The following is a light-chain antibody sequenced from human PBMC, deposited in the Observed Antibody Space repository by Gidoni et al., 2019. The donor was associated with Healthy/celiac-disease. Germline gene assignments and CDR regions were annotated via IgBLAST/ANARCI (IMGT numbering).Light chain of an antibody. V-gene: IGLV3-21*01. CDR2: SAR. J-gene: IGLJ2*01. CDR3: QVWDNTNNPGGV. CDR1: NIGVKS. Sequence: VLTQPPSGSVAPGKTATITCGGNNIGVKSVHWYQQKPGQAPLMVMYSARDRPSGIPVRLSGSNPGNTATLTISRVDGGDEADFSCQVWDNTNNPGGVVGGGTKLTVL.